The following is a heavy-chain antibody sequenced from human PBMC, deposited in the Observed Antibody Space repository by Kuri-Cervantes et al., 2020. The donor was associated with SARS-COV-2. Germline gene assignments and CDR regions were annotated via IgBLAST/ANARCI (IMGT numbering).Heavy chain of an antibody. CDR1: GFPFRSYW. Sequence: GESLKISCAASGFPFRSYWMHWVRQAPGKGLVWVSRTNSDGISTSYEDSVKGRFTISRDNAKNTLYLQLNSLGAEDTAVYYCARGGVVTADWYFDLWGRGTLVTVSS. J-gene: IGHJ2*01. CDR2: TNSDGIST. V-gene: IGHV3-74*01. CDR3: ARGGVVTADWYFDL. D-gene: IGHD2-21*02.